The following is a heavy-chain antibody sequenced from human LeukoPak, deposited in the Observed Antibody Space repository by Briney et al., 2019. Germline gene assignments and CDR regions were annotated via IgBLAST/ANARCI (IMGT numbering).Heavy chain of an antibody. Sequence: GGSLRLSCAASGFTLSSYWAHWVRQAPGEGLVWVSRINSDGSSTSYADSVRGRFTISRDNAKNTLYLQMNSLRAEDTAVYYCARDGDYGDYAPYYYYYYMDVWGKGTMVTVSS. CDR1: GFTLSSYW. J-gene: IGHJ6*03. D-gene: IGHD4-17*01. CDR3: ARDGDYGDYAPYYYYYYMDV. V-gene: IGHV3-74*01. CDR2: INSDGSST.